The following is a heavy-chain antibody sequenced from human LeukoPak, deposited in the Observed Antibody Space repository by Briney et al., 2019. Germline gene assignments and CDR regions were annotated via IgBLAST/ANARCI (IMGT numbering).Heavy chain of an antibody. CDR1: GYTFTSYG. Sequence: ASVKVSCKASGYTFTSYGISWVRQAPGQGLEWMGWISAYNGNTNYAQKLQGRVTMTTDTSTSTAYMELRSLRSDDTAVYYCAILWFGELLLGETDYWGQGTPVTVSS. D-gene: IGHD3-10*01. CDR2: ISAYNGNT. CDR3: AILWFGELLLGETDY. V-gene: IGHV1-18*01. J-gene: IGHJ4*02.